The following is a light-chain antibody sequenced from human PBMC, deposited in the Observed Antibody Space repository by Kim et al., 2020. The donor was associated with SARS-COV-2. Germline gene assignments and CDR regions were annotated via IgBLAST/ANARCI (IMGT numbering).Light chain of an antibody. CDR3: SSYTSSSTLV. CDR1: SGDVGSYNR. CDR2: EVN. J-gene: IGLJ2*01. V-gene: IGLV2-18*02. Sequence: GQSVTISCTGTSGDVGSYNRVSWYQQPPGTAPKLMIYEVNNRPSGVPDRFSGSKSGNTASLTISGLQAEDEADYYCSSYTSSSTLVFGGGTQLTVL.